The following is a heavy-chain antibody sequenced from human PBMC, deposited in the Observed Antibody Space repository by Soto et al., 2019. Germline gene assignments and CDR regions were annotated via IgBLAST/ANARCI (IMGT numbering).Heavy chain of an antibody. D-gene: IGHD3-9*01. V-gene: IGHV4-39*01. Sequence: QSPTLSLTCTVSGGSISSSGYYWGWIRQPPGKGLEWIGSIYYGGSTYHNPPHKSRVTLSVDTSKNQFSLKLSSVTAADTAMYYCARHLLRFFDWSYTNEMDYWGQGTLVTVSS. CDR3: ARHLLRFFDWSYTNEMDY. J-gene: IGHJ4*02. CDR1: GGSISSSGYY. CDR2: IYYGGST.